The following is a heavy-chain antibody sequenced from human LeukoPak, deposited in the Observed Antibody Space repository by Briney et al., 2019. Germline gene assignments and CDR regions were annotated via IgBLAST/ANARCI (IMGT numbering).Heavy chain of an antibody. CDR1: GFIFSSYS. D-gene: IGHD5-12*01. CDR3: AKDGAWLRFDD. CDR2: ISPGGGPT. J-gene: IGHJ4*02. V-gene: IGHV3-23*01. Sequence: GGSLRLSCEASGFIFSSYSMSWVRQAPGKGLEWVSGISPGGGPTYYADSVKGRFTISRDDSKNTLYLQMNNLRAEDTAVYYCAKDGAWLRFDDWGQGILVTVSS.